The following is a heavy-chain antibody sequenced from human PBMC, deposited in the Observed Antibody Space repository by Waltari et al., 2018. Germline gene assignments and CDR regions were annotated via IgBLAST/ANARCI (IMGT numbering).Heavy chain of an antibody. CDR1: GDSMSSTDV. CDR3: ARDRGRGLYLDS. V-gene: IGHV4-4*02. Sequence: QLQLQESGPGLVKPSGTLSLTCGVSGDSMSSTDVWNWVRQPPGKGLAWTGQVRRSGRTNYNPSCASRVTVAMDTYNNHFSLTLTSATAADTAVYFCARDRGRGLYLDSWGPGILVTVSP. D-gene: IGHD2-15*01. J-gene: IGHJ4*02. CDR2: VRRSGRT.